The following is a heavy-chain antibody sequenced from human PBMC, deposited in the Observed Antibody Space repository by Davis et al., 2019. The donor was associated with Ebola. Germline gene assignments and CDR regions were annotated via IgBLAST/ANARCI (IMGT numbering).Heavy chain of an antibody. V-gene: IGHV5-51*01. CDR1: GNRFNSHW. J-gene: IGHJ3*02. Sequence: GESLKISCKASGNRFNSHWIGWVRHMPGKGLEWMGIIYTGDSATRYSPSFRGQVTISADTSIKTAFLQWSSLKASDTAMYYCASLRRTITGMDDGFDIWGQGTMVTVSS. CDR3: ASLRRTITGMDDGFDI. CDR2: IYTGDSAT. D-gene: IGHD2-8*02.